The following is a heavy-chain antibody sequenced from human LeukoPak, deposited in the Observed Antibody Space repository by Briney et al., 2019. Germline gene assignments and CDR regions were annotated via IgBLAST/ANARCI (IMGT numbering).Heavy chain of an antibody. D-gene: IGHD2-2*01. Sequence: GGSLRLSCAASGFTFTYFAFSWVRQAPGKGLEWVSTISSSGDSTYYADSVKGRFTLSRDNAKNTLYLQMNSLRAEDTAVYYCVARGYCSSTSCHLWGQGTLVTVSS. CDR2: ISSSGDST. CDR1: GFTFTYFA. CDR3: VARGYCSSTSCHL. V-gene: IGHV3-23*01. J-gene: IGHJ5*02.